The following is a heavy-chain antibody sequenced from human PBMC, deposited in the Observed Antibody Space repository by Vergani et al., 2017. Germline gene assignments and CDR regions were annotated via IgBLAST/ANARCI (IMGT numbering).Heavy chain of an antibody. V-gene: IGHV1-2*02. J-gene: IGHJ1*01. CDR3: ARDPWYSSGQPAEYFQY. D-gene: IGHD6-19*01. CDR1: GYTFTGYY. Sequence: QVQLVQSGAEVKKPGASVKVSCKASGYTFTGYYMHWVRQAPGQGLEWMGWINPNSGGTNYAQKFQGRVSMTRDTSISTAYMELSRLRSDDTAVYYCARDPWYSSGQPAEYFQYWGQGTLVTVSS. CDR2: INPNSGGT.